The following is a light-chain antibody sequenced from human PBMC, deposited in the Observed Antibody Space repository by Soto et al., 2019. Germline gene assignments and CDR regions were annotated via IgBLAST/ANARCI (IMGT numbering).Light chain of an antibody. Sequence: DIVLTQSPGTLSLSPGERATLSCRASQSVNNSYLAWYQHKPDQAPRLLIYGASSRATGIPDRFGGSGSGTDFTLTISRLEPEDFVVYYCQQYGSSPYTFDQGTKLEIK. J-gene: IGKJ2*01. CDR3: QQYGSSPYT. CDR1: QSVNNSY. CDR2: GAS. V-gene: IGKV3-20*01.